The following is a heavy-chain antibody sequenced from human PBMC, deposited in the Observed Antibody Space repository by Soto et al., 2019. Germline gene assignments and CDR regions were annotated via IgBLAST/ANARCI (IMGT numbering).Heavy chain of an antibody. CDR1: GFSLSDFA. J-gene: IGHJ4*02. D-gene: IGHD4-17*01. Sequence: QVQLVESGGGVVQPGRSLRLSCAASGFSLSDFAMHWVRQAPGKGLEWVAVISYDGTKKYFADSVKGRFTISRDNSKNTLYLQMNNLRAADAAVYYCARPVGDYDPYFDSWGQGTLVTVSS. CDR3: ARPVGDYDPYFDS. CDR2: ISYDGTKK. V-gene: IGHV3-30-3*01.